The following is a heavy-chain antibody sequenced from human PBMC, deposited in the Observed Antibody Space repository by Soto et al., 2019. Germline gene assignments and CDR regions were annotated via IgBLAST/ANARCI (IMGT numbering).Heavy chain of an antibody. J-gene: IGHJ4*02. V-gene: IGHV1-8*01. Sequence: QVQLVQSGAEVKKSGASVKVSCKASGYTFTSHDINWVRQATGQGLEWMGWMNPNSGNTGYAQKFQGRITMTRNTSISTAYMELSSLRSEDTAVYYCARWDYGYYARFDYWGQGTLVTVSS. CDR1: GYTFTSHD. D-gene: IGHD4-17*01. CDR3: ARWDYGYYARFDY. CDR2: MNPNSGNT.